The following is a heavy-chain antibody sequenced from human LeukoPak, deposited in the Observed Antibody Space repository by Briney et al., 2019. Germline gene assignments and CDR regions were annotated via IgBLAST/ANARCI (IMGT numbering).Heavy chain of an antibody. Sequence: GASVKVSCKASGYTFTSYDINWVRQATGQGPEWMGRINPNTGGTNYAQKFQGRVTMTRDTSMSTAYMEVSSLTSDDTAVYYCARNLFDSNAYYSPADYWGQGTLVTVAS. CDR3: ARNLFDSNAYYSPADY. CDR1: GYTFTSYD. CDR2: INPNTGGT. V-gene: IGHV1-2*06. D-gene: IGHD3-22*01. J-gene: IGHJ4*02.